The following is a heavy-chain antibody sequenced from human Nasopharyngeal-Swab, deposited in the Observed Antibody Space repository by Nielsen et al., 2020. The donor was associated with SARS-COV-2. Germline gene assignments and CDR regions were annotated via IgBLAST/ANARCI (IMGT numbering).Heavy chain of an antibody. V-gene: IGHV4-30-2*01. D-gene: IGHD2-15*01. CDR2: IYQSGST. Sequence: WIRQPPGKGLEWIGYIYQSGSTDYNPSLKSRVTISIYSSKNQFSLKLISVPAADTAVYYCARDISGGSSHDAFDVWGQGTMVTVSS. J-gene: IGHJ3*01. CDR3: ARDISGGSSHDAFDV.